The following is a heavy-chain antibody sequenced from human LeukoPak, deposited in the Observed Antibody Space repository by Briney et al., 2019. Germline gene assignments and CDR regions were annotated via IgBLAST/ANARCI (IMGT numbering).Heavy chain of an antibody. V-gene: IGHV4-39*01. J-gene: IGHJ4*02. CDR1: RASTSSGSHY. CDR3: ARQDLAVSGIDY. D-gene: IGHD6-13*01. CDR2: IYYSGTT. Sequence: SETLSLTCTVSRASTSSGSHYWGWIRQPPGKGLEWIVSIYYSGTTYYIPSLNSRFSISLDTSKDQFSLKLNSVAAANTAVYYCARQDLAVSGIDYWGQGTLVIVSS.